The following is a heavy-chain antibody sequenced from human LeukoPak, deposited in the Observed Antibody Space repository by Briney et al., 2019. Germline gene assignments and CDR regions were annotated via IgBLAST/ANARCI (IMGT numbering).Heavy chain of an antibody. D-gene: IGHD3-16*02. CDR1: GGSISSGGYY. CDR2: IYYSGST. V-gene: IGHV4-31*03. Sequence: SETLSLTCTVSGGSISSGGYYWSWIRQHPGKGLEWIGYIYYSGSTYYNPSLKSRVTISVDTSKNQFSLKLSSVTAADTAVYYCARGFRDYVWGSYRYCWFDPWGQETLVTVSS. J-gene: IGHJ5*02. CDR3: ARGFRDYVWGSYRYCWFDP.